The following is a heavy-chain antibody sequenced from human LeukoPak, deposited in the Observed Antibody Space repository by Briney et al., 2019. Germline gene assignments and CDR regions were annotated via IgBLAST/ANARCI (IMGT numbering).Heavy chain of an antibody. J-gene: IGHJ4*02. CDR1: GYTFTGYF. CDR3: ARDLSSTSNWELDY. V-gene: IGHV1-2*06. D-gene: IGHD7-27*01. CDR2: INPNSGDT. Sequence: GASVTVSCKAFGYTFTGYFIHWVRQAPGQGLEWMGRINPNSGDTNYEQTFQGRVTMTRDTSISTVYMDLSRLTSDDTAVYYCARDLSSTSNWELDYWGQGTPVTVSS.